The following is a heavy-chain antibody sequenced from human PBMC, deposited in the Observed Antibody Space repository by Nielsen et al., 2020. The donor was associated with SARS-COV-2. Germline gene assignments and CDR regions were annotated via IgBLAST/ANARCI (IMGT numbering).Heavy chain of an antibody. V-gene: IGHV1-69*13. D-gene: IGHD4-17*01. Sequence: SVKVSCKASGGTFSSYAISWVRQAPGQGLEWMGGIIPIFGTANYAQKFQGRVTITADESTSTAYMELSSLRSEDTAVYYCASYGDSYYYYGMDVWGQGTTVTVSS. CDR1: GGTFSSYA. J-gene: IGHJ6*02. CDR2: IIPIFGTA. CDR3: ASYGDSYYYYGMDV.